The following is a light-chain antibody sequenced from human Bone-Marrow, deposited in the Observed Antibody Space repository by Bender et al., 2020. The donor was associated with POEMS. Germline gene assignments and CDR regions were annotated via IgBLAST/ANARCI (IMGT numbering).Light chain of an antibody. V-gene: IGLV2-8*01. CDR2: EVT. CDR3: SSYTGNDNCV. J-gene: IGLJ1*01. CDR1: SRDVGGYNY. Sequence: QSALTQPASVSGSPGQSVTISCTGTSRDVGGYNYVSWYQQHPGKAPKLLIFEVTRRPSGVPYRFAGPKSGHTPSLAISGVQADDVADYLCSSYTGNDNCVFGSGTNLTVL.